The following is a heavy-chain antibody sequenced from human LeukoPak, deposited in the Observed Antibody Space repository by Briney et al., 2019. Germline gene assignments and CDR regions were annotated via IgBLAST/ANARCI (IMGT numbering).Heavy chain of an antibody. CDR1: GGSISSNF. Sequence: SETLSLTCTVSGGSISSNFWSWVRQPPGKGLEWIGYIHSSGSTNYSPSLKSRVTISVDKSKNQFSLKVSSVTAADTAVYYCARGGWSMDYWGQGTLVTVSS. CDR2: IHSSGST. CDR3: ARGGWSMDY. D-gene: IGHD6-19*01. V-gene: IGHV4-59*01. J-gene: IGHJ4*02.